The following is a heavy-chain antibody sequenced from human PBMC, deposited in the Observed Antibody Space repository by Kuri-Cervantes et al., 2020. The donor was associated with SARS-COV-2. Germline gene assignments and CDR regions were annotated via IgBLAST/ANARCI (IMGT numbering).Heavy chain of an antibody. CDR3: ARGGSNYYGMDV. J-gene: IGHJ6*02. D-gene: IGHD4-11*01. V-gene: IGHV3-30*03. CDR1: GFTFSSYG. Sequence: GGSLRLSCAASGFTFSSYGMHWVRQAPGKGLEWVAVISYDGSNKYYADSVKCRFTISRDNSKNTLYLQMNSLRAEDTAVYYCARGGSNYYGMDVWGQGTTVTVSS. CDR2: ISYDGSNK.